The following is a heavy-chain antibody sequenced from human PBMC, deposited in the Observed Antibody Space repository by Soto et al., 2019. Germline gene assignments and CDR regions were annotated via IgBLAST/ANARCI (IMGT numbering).Heavy chain of an antibody. J-gene: IGHJ5*02. CDR2: TYYRSKWYD. V-gene: IGHV6-1*01. CDR1: GDSVSSNSAA. CDR3: ARVDLRRSSLFWFDP. D-gene: IGHD6-6*01. Sequence: PSPTLSLTCAISGDSVSSNSAAWNWIRQSPSRGLEWLGRTYYRSKWYDDYAVSVRSRITINPDTSKNQFSLQLNSVTPEDTAVYYCARVDLRRSSLFWFDPWGQGTLVTVSS.